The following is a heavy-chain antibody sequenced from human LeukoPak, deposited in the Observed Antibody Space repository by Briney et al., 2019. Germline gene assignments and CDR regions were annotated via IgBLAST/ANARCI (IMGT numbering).Heavy chain of an antibody. V-gene: IGHV1-2*07. J-gene: IGHJ4*02. CDR1: GEASGYTFTAHY. D-gene: IGHD3-22*01. Sequence: ASVKVSCKASGEASGYTFTAHYMHWVRQAPGQGLEWMGWINPYSGGTKYAHKFQGRVTMTRDSSISTAYMELSGLRSDDTAIYYCTRAFTDNYDSSGYSDYWGQGTLVTVSS. CDR2: INPYSGGT. CDR3: TRAFTDNYDSSGYSDY.